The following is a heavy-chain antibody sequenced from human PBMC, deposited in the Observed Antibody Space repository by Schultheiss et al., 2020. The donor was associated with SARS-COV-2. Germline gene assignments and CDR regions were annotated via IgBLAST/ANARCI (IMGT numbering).Heavy chain of an antibody. J-gene: IGHJ4*02. Sequence: SLKISCAASGFTFDDYAMHWVRQAPGKGLEWVSGISWNSGSIGYADSVKGRFTISRDNSKNTLYLQMNSLRAEDTAVYYCAKTSIGYCSSTSCPDYWGQGTLVTVSS. D-gene: IGHD2-2*01. CDR3: AKTSIGYCSSTSCPDY. V-gene: IGHV3-9*01. CDR2: ISWNSGSI. CDR1: GFTFDDYA.